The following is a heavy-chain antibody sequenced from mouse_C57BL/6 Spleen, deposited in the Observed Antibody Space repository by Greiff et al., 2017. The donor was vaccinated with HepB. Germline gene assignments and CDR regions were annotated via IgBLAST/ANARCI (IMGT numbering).Heavy chain of an antibody. CDR2: IHPNSGST. D-gene: IGHD4-1*01. CDR1: GYTFTSYW. J-gene: IGHJ4*01. Sequence: VQLQQSGAELVKPGASVKLSCKASGYTFTSYWMHWVKQRPGQGLEWIGMIHPNSGSTNYNEKFKSKATLTVDKSSSTAYMQLSSLTSDDSSVYYCARREAGTGYYYAMDYWGQGTSVTVSS. CDR3: ARREAGTGYYYAMDY. V-gene: IGHV1-64*01.